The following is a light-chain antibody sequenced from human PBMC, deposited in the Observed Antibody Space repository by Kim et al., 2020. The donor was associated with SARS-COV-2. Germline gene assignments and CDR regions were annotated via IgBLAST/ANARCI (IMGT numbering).Light chain of an antibody. CDR3: QQYATSPLT. V-gene: IGKV3-20*01. Sequence: EIVLTQSPGTLSLSPGERATLSCRASQSVYNTYLAWYQQKPGQAPRLLISGASSRVTGIPDRFSGSGSGTDFTLTISRLEPEDFAVYYCQQYATSPLTFGGGTKLEI. J-gene: IGKJ4*01. CDR2: GAS. CDR1: QSVYNTY.